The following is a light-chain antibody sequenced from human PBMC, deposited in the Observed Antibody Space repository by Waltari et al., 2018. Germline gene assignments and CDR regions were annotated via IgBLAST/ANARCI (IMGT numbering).Light chain of an antibody. J-gene: IGLJ2*01. V-gene: IGLV3-25*03. Sequence: SPDLTQPPSVSVSPGQTATITCLGDKLPKQYVQWYQQRPGQVPVMLIYRDKERPSGIPERFSGSTSGTRATLTIRGAQAEDEAHYYCQSSDSSVTFAVFGGGTKLTVL. CDR1: KLPKQY. CDR3: QSSDSSVTFAV. CDR2: RDK.